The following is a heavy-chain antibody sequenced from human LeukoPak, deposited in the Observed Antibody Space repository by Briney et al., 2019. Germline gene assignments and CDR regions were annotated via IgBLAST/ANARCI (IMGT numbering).Heavy chain of an antibody. CDR1: GFTFSNYG. Sequence: GGSLRLSCAASGFTFSNYGMHWVRQAPGKGLEWVASIRYDGFNKYYADSLKGRFTISRDYSKNTLYLQMNSLRAEDTAVYYCAKKTIVGATVDAFDIWGQGTMVIVSS. CDR3: AKKTIVGATVDAFDI. J-gene: IGHJ3*02. D-gene: IGHD1-26*01. CDR2: IRYDGFNK. V-gene: IGHV3-30*02.